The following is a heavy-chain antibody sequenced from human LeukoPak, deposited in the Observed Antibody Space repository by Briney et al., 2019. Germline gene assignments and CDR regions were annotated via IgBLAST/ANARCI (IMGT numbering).Heavy chain of an antibody. CDR1: GFTVSSNY. CDR2: IYTGGST. J-gene: IGHJ6*02. Sequence: GALRLSCAASGFTVSSNYMSWVRQAPGKGLEGVSVIYTGGSTYYSDSVKGRFTISRDNSKNTLYLQMNSLRAEDTAVYYCARGAGCGGDCYTLPAYYYYGMDVWGQGTTVTVSS. D-gene: IGHD2-21*02. V-gene: IGHV3-53*01. CDR3: ARGAGCGGDCYTLPAYYYYGMDV.